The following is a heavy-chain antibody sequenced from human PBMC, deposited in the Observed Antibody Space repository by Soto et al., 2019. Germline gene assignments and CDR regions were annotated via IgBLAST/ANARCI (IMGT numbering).Heavy chain of an antibody. Sequence: SETLSLTCAVYGGSFSGYYWSWIRQPPGKGLEWIGEINHSGSTNYDPSLKSRVTISVDTSKNQFSLKLSSVTAADTAVYYCARVVSSGSYFTLEYYYGMDVWGQGTTVTVSS. CDR2: INHSGST. CDR3: ARVVSSGSYFTLEYYYGMDV. D-gene: IGHD3-10*01. V-gene: IGHV4-34*01. CDR1: GGSFSGYY. J-gene: IGHJ6*02.